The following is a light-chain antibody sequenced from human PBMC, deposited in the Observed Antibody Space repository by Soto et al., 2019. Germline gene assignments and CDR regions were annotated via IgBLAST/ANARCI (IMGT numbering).Light chain of an antibody. Sequence: DIQMTQSPSTLSASVGDRVTITCRASQSISSWLAWYQQKPGKAPKLLIYKASSLESGVLSRFSGSGSGTEFTLTISSLQPDDFATYYCQQYNSYLVTFGPGTKVDIK. J-gene: IGKJ3*01. V-gene: IGKV1-5*03. CDR3: QQYNSYLVT. CDR2: KAS. CDR1: QSISSW.